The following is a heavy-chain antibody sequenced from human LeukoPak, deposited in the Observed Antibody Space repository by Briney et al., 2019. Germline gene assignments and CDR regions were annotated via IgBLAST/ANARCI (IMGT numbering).Heavy chain of an antibody. CDR1: GGTFSSYA. V-gene: IGHV1-69*05. CDR2: IIPIFGTA. D-gene: IGHD6-6*01. CDR3: ARDMYSSSSRARIGDAFDI. Sequence: GASVKVSCKASGGTFSSYAISWGRQAPGQGLEWRGGIIPIFGTANYAQKFQGRGTITTDESTSTAYMELSSLRSEDTAVYYCARDMYSSSSRARIGDAFDIWGQGTMVTVSS. J-gene: IGHJ3*02.